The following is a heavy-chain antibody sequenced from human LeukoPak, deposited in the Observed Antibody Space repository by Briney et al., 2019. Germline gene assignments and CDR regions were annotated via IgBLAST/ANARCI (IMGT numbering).Heavy chain of an antibody. CDR1: GFTFSSYA. CDR2: ISGSGGST. CDR3: ANGRGVSGAPFDY. D-gene: IGHD3-10*01. V-gene: IGHV3-23*01. Sequence: GGSLRLSCAASGFTFSSYAMSWVRQAPGKGLEWVSAISGSGGSTYYADSVKGRFTISRDNSKNTLYLQMNSLRAEDTAVYYCANGRGVSGAPFDYWGQGTLVTVSS. J-gene: IGHJ4*02.